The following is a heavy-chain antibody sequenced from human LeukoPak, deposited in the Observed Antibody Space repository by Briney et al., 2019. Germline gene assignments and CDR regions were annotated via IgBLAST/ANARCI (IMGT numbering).Heavy chain of an antibody. CDR1: GFTFDDYA. CDR3: AKARYCSSTSCYWDY. Sequence: PGRSLRLSCAASGFTFDDYAMHWVRQAPGKGLEWVSGISWNSGSIGYADSVEGRFTISRDNAKNSLYLQMNSLRAEDMALYYCAKARYCSSTSCYWDYWGQGTLVTVSS. CDR2: ISWNSGSI. J-gene: IGHJ4*02. V-gene: IGHV3-9*03. D-gene: IGHD2-2*01.